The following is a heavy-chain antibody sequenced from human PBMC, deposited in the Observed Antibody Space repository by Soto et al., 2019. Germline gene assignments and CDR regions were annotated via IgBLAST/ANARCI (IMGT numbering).Heavy chain of an antibody. CDR3: TTGYYDFWSGSQNPYYYGMDV. J-gene: IGHJ6*02. Sequence: PGGSLRLSCAASGFTFSNAWINWVRQAPGKGLEWVGRIKSKTDGGTTDYAAPVKGRFTISRDDSKNTLYLQMNSLKTEDTAVYYCTTGYYDFWSGSQNPYYYGMDVWGQGT. V-gene: IGHV3-15*07. CDR2: IKSKTDGGTT. D-gene: IGHD3-3*01. CDR1: GFTFSNAW.